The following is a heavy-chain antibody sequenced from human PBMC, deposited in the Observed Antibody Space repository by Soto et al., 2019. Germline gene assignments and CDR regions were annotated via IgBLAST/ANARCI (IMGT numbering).Heavy chain of an antibody. CDR3: AIDVQFYYYYGMDV. J-gene: IGHJ6*02. CDR1: GYTFTGYY. V-gene: IGHV1-2*04. CDR2: INPNSGGT. Sequence: GASVKVSCKASGYTFTGYYMHWVRQAPGQGLEWMGWINPNSGGTNYAQKFQGWVTMTRDTSISTAYMELSRLRSDDTAVYYCAIDVQFYYYYGMDVWGPGTTVTVSS.